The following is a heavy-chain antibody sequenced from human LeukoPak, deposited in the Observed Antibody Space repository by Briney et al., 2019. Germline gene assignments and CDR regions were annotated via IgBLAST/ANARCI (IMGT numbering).Heavy chain of an antibody. Sequence: SETLSLTRTVSGGSISSYYWSWIRQPPGQVLEWFGDIYYSGSTNYNPSLKSRVTISVDTSKNQFSLKLSSVTAADTAVYYCARIVDTAMVSKGYYFDYWGQGTLVTVSS. V-gene: IGHV4-59*01. CDR2: IYYSGST. CDR1: GGSISSYY. CDR3: ARIVDTAMVSKGYYFDY. J-gene: IGHJ4*02. D-gene: IGHD5-18*01.